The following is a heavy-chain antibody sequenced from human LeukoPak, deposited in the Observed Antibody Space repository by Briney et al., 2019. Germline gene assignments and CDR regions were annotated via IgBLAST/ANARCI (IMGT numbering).Heavy chain of an antibody. CDR3: AGGRTDIVVVPATLLNYYFDY. CDR2: IMPMFGKA. J-gene: IGHJ4*02. CDR1: GGTFSSYD. V-gene: IGHV1-69*06. Sequence: ASVKVSCKASGGTFSSYDISWVRQAPGQGLEWMGGIMPMFGKANYAQKFQGRVTTTADKATSTAYMELSSLRSEDTAVYYCAGGRTDIVVVPATLLNYYFDYWGQGTLVTVSS. D-gene: IGHD2-2*01.